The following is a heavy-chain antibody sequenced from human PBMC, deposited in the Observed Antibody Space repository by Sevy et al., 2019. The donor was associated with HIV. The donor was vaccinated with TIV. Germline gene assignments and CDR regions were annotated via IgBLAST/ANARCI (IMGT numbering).Heavy chain of an antibody. CDR3: ARPNSLDYSFAMDV. CDR2: IYYTGST. V-gene: IGHV4-39*01. J-gene: IGHJ6*02. D-gene: IGHD5-18*01. Sequence: SETLSLTCTVSGGSITSSSYHWGWIHQPPGKGLEWIGNIYYTGSTSYNPSLGSRVTISVDRSKNQFSLKVTSVTAADTAVYYCARPNSLDYSFAMDVWGQGTTVTVSS. CDR1: GGSITSSSYH.